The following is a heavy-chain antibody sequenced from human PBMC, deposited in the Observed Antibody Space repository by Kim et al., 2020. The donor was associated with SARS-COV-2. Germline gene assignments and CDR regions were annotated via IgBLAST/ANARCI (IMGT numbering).Heavy chain of an antibody. Sequence: SETLSLTCAVSGGSISSGGYSWSWIRQPPGKGLEWNGYIYHSGRTYYNPSLKSRDTISVDRSKNQFSLKLSSVTAADTAVYYCAAHFGGDHPNYYYYGMEDWGQGTTVTVSS. V-gene: IGHV4-30-2*01. D-gene: IGHD2-21*02. CDR2: IYHSGRT. CDR1: GGSISSGGYS. CDR3: AAHFGGDHPNYYYYGMED. J-gene: IGHJ6*02.